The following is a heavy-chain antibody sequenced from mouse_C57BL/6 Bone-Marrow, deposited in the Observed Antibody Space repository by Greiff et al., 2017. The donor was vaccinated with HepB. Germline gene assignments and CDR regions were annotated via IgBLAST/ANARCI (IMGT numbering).Heavy chain of an antibody. J-gene: IGHJ3*01. V-gene: IGHV5-6*02. CDR3: ARLPFTAY. Sequence: DVKLVESGGDLVKPGGSLKLSCAASGFTFSSYGMSWVRQTPDKRLEWVATISSGGSYTYYPDSVKGRFTISRDNAKNTLYLQMSSLKSEDTAMYYCARLPFTAYWGQGTLVTVSA. CDR2: ISSGGSYT. D-gene: IGHD5-1*01. CDR1: GFTFSSYG.